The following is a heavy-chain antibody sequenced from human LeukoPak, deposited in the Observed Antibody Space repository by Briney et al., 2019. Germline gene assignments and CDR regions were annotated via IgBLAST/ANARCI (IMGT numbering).Heavy chain of an antibody. CDR3: ARDSPGYLAYDS. V-gene: IGHV3-7*04. D-gene: IGHD1-1*01. J-gene: IGHJ4*02. CDR1: GFTFSTYW. CDR2: IKEDGSAT. Sequence: GGSLRLSCAASGFTFSTYWMTCVRQAPGKGPEWVANIKEDGSATYYVDSVKGRFTISRDNAQKSLYLQMNSLRAEDTAVYYCARDSPGYLAYDSWGQGALVTVSS.